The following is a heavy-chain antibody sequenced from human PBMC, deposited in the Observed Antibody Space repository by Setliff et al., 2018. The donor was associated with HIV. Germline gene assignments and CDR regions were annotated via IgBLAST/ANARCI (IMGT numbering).Heavy chain of an antibody. Sequence: SETLSLTCSVSGGPISSYYWSWIRQPPGKGLEWIGESNHRGSTTYNPSLKSRVIISVDMSKNQLSLKLSSVTAADAAVYYCAGEYCDILTGYYNRRSYYFDYWGQGTLVTVSS. J-gene: IGHJ4*02. D-gene: IGHD3-9*01. CDR3: AGEYCDILTGYYNRRSYYFDY. CDR2: SNHRGST. V-gene: IGHV4-34*01. CDR1: GGPISSYY.